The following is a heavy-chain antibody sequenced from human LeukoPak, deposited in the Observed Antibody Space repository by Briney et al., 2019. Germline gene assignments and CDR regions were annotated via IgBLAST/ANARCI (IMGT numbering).Heavy chain of an antibody. D-gene: IGHD5-12*01. CDR1: GFTFSSYS. Sequence: GGSLRLSCAASGFTFSSYSMNWVRQAPGKGLEWVSSISSSSSSYIYYADSVKGRFTISRDNAKNSLYLQMNSLRAEDTAVYYCARDFSGVDIVATITDVDPWGQGTLVTVSS. J-gene: IGHJ5*02. V-gene: IGHV3-21*01. CDR2: ISSSSSSYI. CDR3: ARDFSGVDIVATITDVDP.